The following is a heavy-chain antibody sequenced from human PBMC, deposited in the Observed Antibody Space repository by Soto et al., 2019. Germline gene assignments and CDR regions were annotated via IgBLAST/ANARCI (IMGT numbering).Heavy chain of an antibody. CDR3: AHRTSSSWYDDY. CDR1: GFSLSTSGVG. J-gene: IGHJ4*02. V-gene: IGHV2-5*02. CDR2: IYWDDDK. D-gene: IGHD6-13*01. Sequence: QITLKESGPTLVKPTQPLTLTCTFSGFSLSTSGVGVGWIRQPPGKALEWLALIYWDDDKRYSTSLKSRLTITKDTSKNQVVRTMPHMDPVETATYYWAHRTSSSWYDDYWGQGTLVTVSS.